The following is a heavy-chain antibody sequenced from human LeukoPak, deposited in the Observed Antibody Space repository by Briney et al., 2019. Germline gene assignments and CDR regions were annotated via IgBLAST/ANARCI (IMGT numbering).Heavy chain of an antibody. CDR2: TYYRSKWYN. Sequence: SQTLSLTCAISGDSFSSNSAAWNCIRQSPSRGLEWLRRTYYRSKWYNDYAVSVKSRITINPDTSKNQVSLQLNSVTPEDTAVYYCARSSKGPFDIWGQGTMVTVSS. V-gene: IGHV6-1*01. CDR3: ARSSKGPFDI. CDR1: GDSFSSNSAA. J-gene: IGHJ3*02. D-gene: IGHD6-6*01.